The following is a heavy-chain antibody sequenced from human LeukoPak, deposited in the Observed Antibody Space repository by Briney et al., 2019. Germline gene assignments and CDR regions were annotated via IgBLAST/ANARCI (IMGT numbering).Heavy chain of an antibody. D-gene: IGHD1-26*01. Sequence: SETLSLTCAVYGGSFSGYYWIWIRHPRGKGLEWMGDINHSGSTNYNPSLQSRVTISVVTSKNQFALKLSSVTAADTAVYYYARGRRVGATTRYYFDYWGQGTLVTVSS. CDR1: GGSFSGYY. V-gene: IGHV4-34*01. CDR2: INHSGST. J-gene: IGHJ4*02. CDR3: ARGRRVGATTRYYFDY.